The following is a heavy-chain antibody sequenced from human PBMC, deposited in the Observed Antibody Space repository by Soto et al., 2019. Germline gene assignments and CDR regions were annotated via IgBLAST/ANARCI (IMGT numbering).Heavy chain of an antibody. J-gene: IGHJ4*02. CDR3: TLALDYVWGSYRSDY. CDR1: GFTCSDHY. D-gene: IGHD3-16*02. CDR2: SRNKANSYTT. V-gene: IGHV3-72*01. Sequence: GGSLRLSYAASGFTCSDHYMDWVRQAPGKGLEWVGRSRNKANSYTTEYAASVKGRFTISRDDSKNTLYLQMNSLKTEDTAVYYCTLALDYVWGSYRSDYWGQGTLVTVSS.